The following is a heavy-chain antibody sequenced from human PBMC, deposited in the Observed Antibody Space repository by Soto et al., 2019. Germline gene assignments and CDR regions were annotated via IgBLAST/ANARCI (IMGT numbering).Heavy chain of an antibody. Sequence: DVQLVETGGGLIQPGGSLRLCCAASGFSVSGDYMNWVRQGPGKGLEWVSVIYRGGTTYYADSVRGRFTISRDDSENPLFLQMNSLRAEDTAVYYCARATEWKALDIWGQGTMVT. D-gene: IGHD3-3*01. CDR1: GFSVSGDY. CDR2: IYRGGTT. J-gene: IGHJ3*02. V-gene: IGHV3-53*02. CDR3: ARATEWKALDI.